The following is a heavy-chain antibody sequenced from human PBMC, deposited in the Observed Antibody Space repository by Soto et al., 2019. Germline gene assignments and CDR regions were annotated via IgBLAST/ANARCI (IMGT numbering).Heavy chain of an antibody. CDR3: AGGGVVVAATLRY. J-gene: IGHJ4*02. CDR2: IYYSGST. V-gene: IGHV4-31*03. Sequence: SETLSLTCTVSGGSISSGGYYWSWIRQHPGKGLEWIGYIYYSGSTYYNPSLKSRVTISVDTSKNQFSLKLSSVTAADTAVYYCAGGGVVVAATLRYWGQGTLVTVSS. CDR1: GGSISSGGYY. D-gene: IGHD2-15*01.